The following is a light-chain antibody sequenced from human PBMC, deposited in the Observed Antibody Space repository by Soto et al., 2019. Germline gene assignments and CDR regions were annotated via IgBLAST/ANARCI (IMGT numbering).Light chain of an antibody. CDR1: QSVSSTY. CDR3: QQYGSSPRT. CDR2: GTS. V-gene: IGKV3-20*01. Sequence: EVVLTQSPATLSLSPGERATLSCRASQSVSSTYLAWYQQQPGQAPRLLMSGTSNRATGTPDRFSGSGSGTDFTLTISRLEPEDFAVYYCQQYGSSPRTFGQGTMVDIK. J-gene: IGKJ1*01.